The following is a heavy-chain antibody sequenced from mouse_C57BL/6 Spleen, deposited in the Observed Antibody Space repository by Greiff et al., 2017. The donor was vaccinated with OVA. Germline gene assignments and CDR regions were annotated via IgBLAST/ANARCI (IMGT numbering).Heavy chain of an antibody. CDR3: ARLTGTLYWYFDV. Sequence: VQLQQPGAELVRPGSSVKLSCKASGYTFTSYWMHWVKQRPIQGLEWIGNIDPSDSETHYNQKFKDKATLTVDKSSSTAYMQLSSLTSEDSAVYYCARLTGTLYWYFDVWGTGTTVTVSS. CDR2: IDPSDSET. J-gene: IGHJ1*03. D-gene: IGHD4-1*01. CDR1: GYTFTSYW. V-gene: IGHV1-52*01.